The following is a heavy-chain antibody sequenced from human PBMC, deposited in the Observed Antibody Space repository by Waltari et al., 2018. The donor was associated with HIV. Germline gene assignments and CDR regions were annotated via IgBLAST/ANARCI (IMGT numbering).Heavy chain of an antibody. V-gene: IGHV1-8*01. J-gene: IGHJ6*02. CDR2: MSPNSGNT. Sequence: QVQLVQSGAEVKKPGASVKVSCKASGYAFATYDVNWVRQATGQGPEWMGWMSPNSGNTVYAQGFQGRVTMTRDTSISTVYMELSSLTSEDTAVYYCARGGSASMDVWGQGTTVTVSS. CDR1: GYAFATYD. CDR3: ARGGSASMDV.